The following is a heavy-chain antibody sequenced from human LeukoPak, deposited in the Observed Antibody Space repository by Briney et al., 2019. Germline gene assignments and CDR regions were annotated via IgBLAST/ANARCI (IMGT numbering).Heavy chain of an antibody. D-gene: IGHD2-2*02. CDR1: VGSISSGNW. J-gene: IGHJ6*02. Sequence: SGTLSLTCAVSVGSISSGNWWTWVRQSPGKGLEWIGEIYHNGTLNYNPTLKSRVTISADSFKNHFSLKLTSVTAADTAVYYCATAPILRGEGGEHYKYGMDVWGQGTTVIVSS. CDR2: IYHNGTL. V-gene: IGHV4-4*02. CDR3: ATAPILRGEGGEHYKYGMDV.